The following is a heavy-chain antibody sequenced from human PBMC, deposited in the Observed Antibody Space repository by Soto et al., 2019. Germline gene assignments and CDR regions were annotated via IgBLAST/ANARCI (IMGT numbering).Heavy chain of an antibody. J-gene: IGHJ4*02. V-gene: IGHV3-23*01. CDR2: ISGSGGST. CDR1: GFTFSSYA. D-gene: IGHD2-8*01. CDR3: AKDRSGSGIVLMVYAIGIFDY. Sequence: PGGSLRLSCAASGFTFSSYAMSWVRQAPGKGLEWVSAISGSGGSTYYADSVKGRFTISRDNSKNTLYLQMNSLRAEDTAVYYCAKDRSGSGIVLMVYAIGIFDYWGQGTLDTVSS.